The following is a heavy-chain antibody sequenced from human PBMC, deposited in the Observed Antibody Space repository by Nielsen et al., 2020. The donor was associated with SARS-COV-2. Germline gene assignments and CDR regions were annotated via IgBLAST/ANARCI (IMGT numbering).Heavy chain of an antibody. V-gene: IGHV4-34*01. Sequence: SQTLSLTCAVYGGSFSGYYWSWIRQPPGKGLEWIGEINHSGSTNYNPSLKSRVTISVDTSKNQFSLKLSSVTAADTAVYYCARGRWLSNLVVVTNALFDYWGQGTLVTVSS. J-gene: IGHJ4*02. D-gene: IGHD3-22*01. CDR2: INHSGST. CDR1: GGSFSGYY. CDR3: ARGRWLSNLVVVTNALFDY.